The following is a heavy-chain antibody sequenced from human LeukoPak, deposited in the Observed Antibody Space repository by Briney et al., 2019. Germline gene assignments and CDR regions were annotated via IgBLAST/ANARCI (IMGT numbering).Heavy chain of an antibody. Sequence: SETLSLTCTVSGGSISSYYWGWIRQPPGKGLEWIGSIYYSGSTYYNPSLKSRVTISVDTSKNQFSLKLSSVTAADTAVYYCATLPTYYYDSSGFYWGQGTLVTVSS. V-gene: IGHV4-39*01. J-gene: IGHJ4*02. D-gene: IGHD3-22*01. CDR1: GGSISSYY. CDR2: IYYSGST. CDR3: ATLPTYYYDSSGFY.